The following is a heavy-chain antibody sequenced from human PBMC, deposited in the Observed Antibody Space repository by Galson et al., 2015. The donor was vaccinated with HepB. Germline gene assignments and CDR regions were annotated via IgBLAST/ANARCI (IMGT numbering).Heavy chain of an antibody. J-gene: IGHJ4*02. Sequence: SLRLSCAASGITFSEKYMSWIRQAPGKGLEWIAFISASGSRIFYADSVKGRFTISRDNAKNSLDLQMNSLRLEDTAVYYCASPAGYPRGGRARGYFVYWGQGTLVTVSS. CDR1: GITFSEKY. CDR2: ISASGSRI. D-gene: IGHD3-9*01. CDR3: ASPAGYPRGGRARGYFVY. V-gene: IGHV3-11*01.